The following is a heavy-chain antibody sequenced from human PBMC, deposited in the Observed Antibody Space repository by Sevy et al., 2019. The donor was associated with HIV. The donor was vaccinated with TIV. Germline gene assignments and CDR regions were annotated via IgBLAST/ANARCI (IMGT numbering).Heavy chain of an antibody. V-gene: IGHV3-33*01. D-gene: IGHD4-17*01. J-gene: IGHJ4*02. CDR2: IWFDGSNT. CDR3: ARDLEFYDYGDYGPAFMPDY. CDR1: GFTFSTYG. Sequence: HGGSLRLSCAASGFTFSTYGMHWVRQAPGKGLEWVAVIWFDGSNTYYADSVKGRFTISRDIAKNTLHLQMNSLRAEDTAVYYCARDLEFYDYGDYGPAFMPDYWGQGTLVTVSS.